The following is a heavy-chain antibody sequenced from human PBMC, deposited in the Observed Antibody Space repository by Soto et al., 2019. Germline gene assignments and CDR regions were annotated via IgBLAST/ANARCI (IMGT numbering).Heavy chain of an antibody. CDR2: ISWNSGSI. Sequence: GGSLRLSCAASGFTFDDYAMHWVRQAPGKGLEWVSGISWNSGSIGYADSVKGRFTISRDNAKNSLSLQMNSLRAEDTALYYCARQGYSYGTSYYGMDVWGQGTTVTVSS. V-gene: IGHV3-9*01. D-gene: IGHD5-18*01. J-gene: IGHJ6*02. CDR3: ARQGYSYGTSYYGMDV. CDR1: GFTFDDYA.